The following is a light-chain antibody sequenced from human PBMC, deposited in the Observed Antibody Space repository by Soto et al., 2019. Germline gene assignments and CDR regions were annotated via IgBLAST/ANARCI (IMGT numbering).Light chain of an antibody. J-gene: IGLJ2*01. CDR1: SSDVGAYNY. Sequence: QSALTQPASVSGSPGQSIAISCTGTSSDVGAYNYVSWYQHQPGKAPKLIIFDVSNRPSGVSNRFSGSKSGDTASLTISGLQAEDEDDYYCSSYTTTTTQVFGGGTKVTVL. CDR3: SSYTTTTTQV. CDR2: DVS. V-gene: IGLV2-14*03.